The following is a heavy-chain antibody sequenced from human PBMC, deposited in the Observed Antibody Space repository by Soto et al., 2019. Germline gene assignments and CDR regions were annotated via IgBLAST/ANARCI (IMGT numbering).Heavy chain of an antibody. J-gene: IGHJ4*02. CDR1: AYSSTIYG. V-gene: IGHV1-18*01. Sequence: QVQLVQSGPEVKNPGASVKVSCKASAYSSTIYGITWVRQAPGQGLEWMGWIRPHNGDTKYAQRFQGRVTMTTDPSTTTVFIDLRTLRSDDTAVYYCATSLGSSGWFDYWGTGTLVTVPS. CDR3: ATSLGSSGWFDY. D-gene: IGHD6-19*01. CDR2: IRPHNGDT.